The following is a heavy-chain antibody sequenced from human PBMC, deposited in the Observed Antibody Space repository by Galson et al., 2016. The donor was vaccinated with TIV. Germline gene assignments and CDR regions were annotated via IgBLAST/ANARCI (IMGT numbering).Heavy chain of an antibody. CDR3: ARGVEFWSGSNYYFEY. D-gene: IGHD3-3*01. J-gene: IGHJ4*02. Sequence: SLRLSCAASGFTSSSYWMSWVRQAPGKGLEWVANIKQDGSEKYYVDSVKGRFTISRDDAKNSLYLQMNSLRAEDTALYYCARGVEFWSGSNYYFEYWGQGTLVTVSS. V-gene: IGHV3-7*03. CDR2: IKQDGSEK. CDR1: GFTSSSYW.